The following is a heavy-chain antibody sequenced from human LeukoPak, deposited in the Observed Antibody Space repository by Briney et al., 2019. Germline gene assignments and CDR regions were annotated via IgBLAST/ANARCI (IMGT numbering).Heavy chain of an antibody. J-gene: IGHJ5*02. Sequence: ASVKVSCKVSGYTFTSYGISWVRQAPGQGLEWMGWISAYNGNTNYAQKLQGRVTMTTDTSTSTAYMELRSLRSDDTAVYYCARDSDYGTVVWFDPWGQGTLVTVSS. CDR2: ISAYNGNT. D-gene: IGHD4-17*01. CDR1: GYTFTSYG. V-gene: IGHV1-18*01. CDR3: ARDSDYGTVVWFDP.